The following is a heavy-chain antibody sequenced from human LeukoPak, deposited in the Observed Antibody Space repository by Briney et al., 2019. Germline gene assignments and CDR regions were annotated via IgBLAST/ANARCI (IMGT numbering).Heavy chain of an antibody. CDR3: AREVGYCSGGSCYSYLDY. V-gene: IGHV4-61*01. D-gene: IGHD2-15*01. J-gene: IGHJ4*02. CDR2: IYYSGST. Sequence: SETLSLTCTVSGGSVSSGSYYWSWIRQPPGKGLEWIGYIYYSGSTNYNASLTNRVTISVDTSKNQFSLKLSSVTAADTAVYYCAREVGYCSGGSCYSYLDYWGQGTLVTVSS. CDR1: GGSVSSGSYY.